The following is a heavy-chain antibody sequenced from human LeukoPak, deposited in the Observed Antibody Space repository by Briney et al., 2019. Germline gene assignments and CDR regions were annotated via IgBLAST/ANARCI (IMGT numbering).Heavy chain of an antibody. CDR2: MNPNSGNT. V-gene: IGHV1-8*01. Sequence: GASVKVSCKASGYTFTSYDINWVRQATGQGLEWMGWMNPNSGNTGYAQKFQGRVTMTRNTSISTAYMELSSLRSEDTAVYYCAAVDSSSSAYQLDYWGQGTLVTVSS. J-gene: IGHJ4*02. D-gene: IGHD6-6*01. CDR1: GYTFTSYD. CDR3: AAVDSSSSAYQLDY.